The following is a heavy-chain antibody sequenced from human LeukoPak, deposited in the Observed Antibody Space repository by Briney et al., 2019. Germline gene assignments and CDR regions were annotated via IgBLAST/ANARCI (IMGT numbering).Heavy chain of an antibody. Sequence: GGSLRLSCAASGFTFSSYSMNWVRQAPGKGLEWVAVIWYDGSNKYYADSVKGRFTISRDNSKNTLYLQMNSLRAEDTAVYYCAGGSFFDYWGQGTLVTVSS. J-gene: IGHJ4*02. D-gene: IGHD3-10*01. CDR1: GFTFSSYS. CDR3: AGGSFFDY. CDR2: IWYDGSNK. V-gene: IGHV3-33*08.